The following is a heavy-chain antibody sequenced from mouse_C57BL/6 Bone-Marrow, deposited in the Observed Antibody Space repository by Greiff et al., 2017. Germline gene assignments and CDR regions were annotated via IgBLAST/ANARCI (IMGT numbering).Heavy chain of an antibody. CDR3: VYSNYGYFDV. J-gene: IGHJ1*03. D-gene: IGHD2-5*01. CDR2: IYPGSGST. V-gene: IGHV1-55*01. CDR1: GYTFTSYW. Sequence: QVQLQQPGAELVKPGASVKMSCKASGYTFTSYWITWVKQRPGQGLEWIGDIYPGSGSTNYNEKFKSKATLTVDTSSRPAYMQLSSLTSEDSAVYYCVYSNYGYFDVWGTGTTVTVSS.